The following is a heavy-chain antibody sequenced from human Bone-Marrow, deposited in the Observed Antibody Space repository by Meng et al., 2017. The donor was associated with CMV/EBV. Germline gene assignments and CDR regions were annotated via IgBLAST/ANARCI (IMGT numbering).Heavy chain of an antibody. CDR1: GITFNGYW. Sequence: GESLKISCVASGITFNGYWMSWVRQIPGKGLEWVGNIKQDGSETYYLGSVMGRFTISRDNAKNSLYLQMNSLRVEDTAVYYCATQGATMPNWGQGTPVTVSS. J-gene: IGHJ4*02. D-gene: IGHD1-26*01. CDR2: IKQDGSET. V-gene: IGHV3-7*01. CDR3: ATQGATMPN.